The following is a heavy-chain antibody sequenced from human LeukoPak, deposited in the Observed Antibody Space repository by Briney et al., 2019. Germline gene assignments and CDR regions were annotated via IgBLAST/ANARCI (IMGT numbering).Heavy chain of an antibody. CDR2: IDPNSGNA. J-gene: IGHJ6*03. V-gene: IGHV1-8*01. CDR3: ARALAWGGSSYSYYYMDV. CDR1: GYTFSDYD. D-gene: IGHD1-26*01. Sequence: ASVKVSCKASGYTFSDYDINWVRQATGQGLEWMGWIDPNSGNAGYAQKFQGRVTMTRNTSISTAYMELSSLRSEDTAVYYCARALAWGGSSYSYYYMDVWDKGTTVTVSS.